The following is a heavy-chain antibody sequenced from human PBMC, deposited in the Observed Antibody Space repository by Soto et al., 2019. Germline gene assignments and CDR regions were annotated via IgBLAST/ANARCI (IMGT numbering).Heavy chain of an antibody. CDR1: GFTFSSYA. D-gene: IGHD5-12*01. CDR3: ARRGTNSGYEFDY. CDR2: ISGSGGST. V-gene: IGHV3-23*01. J-gene: IGHJ4*02. Sequence: PGGSLRLSCAASGFTFSSYAMSWVRQAPGKGLEWVSAISGSGGSTYYADSVKGRFTISRDNSKNTLYLQMNSLRAEDTAVYYCARRGTNSGYEFDYWGQGTLVTVSS.